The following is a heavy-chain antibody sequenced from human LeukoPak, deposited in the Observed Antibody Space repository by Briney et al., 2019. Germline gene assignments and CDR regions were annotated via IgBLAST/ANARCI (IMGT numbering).Heavy chain of an antibody. V-gene: IGHV3-9*01. CDR1: GFTFDDYA. Sequence: GGSLRLSCAASGFTFDDYAMHWVRQAPGKGLEWVSGISWNSGSIGYADSVKGRFTISRDNAKNSLYLQMNSLRAEDTALYYCAKDTKFDYYGSGKGIDYWGQGTLVTVSS. CDR2: ISWNSGSI. CDR3: AKDTKFDYYGSGKGIDY. D-gene: IGHD3-10*01. J-gene: IGHJ4*02.